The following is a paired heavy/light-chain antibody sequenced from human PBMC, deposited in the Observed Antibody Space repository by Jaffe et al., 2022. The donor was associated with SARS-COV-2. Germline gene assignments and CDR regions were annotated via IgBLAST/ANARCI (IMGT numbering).Light chain of an antibody. Sequence: DIQMTQSPSSLSASVGDRVTITCRASQSISSYLNWYQQKPGKAPKLLIYAASSLQSGVPSRFSGSGSGTDFTLTISSLQPEDFATYYCQQSYSTAMYTFGQGTKLEIK. J-gene: IGKJ2*01. V-gene: IGKV1-39*01. CDR3: QQSYSTAMYT. CDR2: AAS. CDR1: QSISSY.
Heavy chain of an antibody. D-gene: IGHD3-3*01. CDR2: INPSGGST. J-gene: IGHJ6*02. Sequence: QVQLVQSGAEVKKPGASVKVSCKASGYTFTSYYMHWVRQAPGQGLEWMGIINPSGGSTSYAQKFQGRVTMTRDTSTSTVYMELSSLRSEDTAVYYCARVYGFWSGYFSPPKSPYGMDVWGQGTTVTVSS. V-gene: IGHV1-46*01. CDR3: ARVYGFWSGYFSPPKSPYGMDV. CDR1: GYTFTSYY.